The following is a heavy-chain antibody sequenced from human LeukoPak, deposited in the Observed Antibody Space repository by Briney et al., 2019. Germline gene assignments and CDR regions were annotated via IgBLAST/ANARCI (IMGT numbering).Heavy chain of an antibody. J-gene: IGHJ3*02. D-gene: IGHD2-2*02. CDR2: IRSSGVST. Sequence: GGSLRLTCAASGFTFSSYAMSWVRQAPGRGLEWVSAIRSSGVSTYYADSVKGRFTISRDNSKNTLFLQMNSLRAEDTAVYYCARRVYCSGSTCYTGPDALDIWGQGTMVTVSS. V-gene: IGHV3-23*01. CDR1: GFTFSSYA. CDR3: ARRVYCSGSTCYTGPDALDI.